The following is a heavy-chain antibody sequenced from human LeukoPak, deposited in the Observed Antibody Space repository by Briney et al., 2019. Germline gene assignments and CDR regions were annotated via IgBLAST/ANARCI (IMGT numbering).Heavy chain of an antibody. CDR3: ARASATDYGDYVPYYYYGMDV. J-gene: IGHJ6*02. CDR2: IIPIFGTA. Sequence: SVKVSCKASGGTFSSYAISWVRQAPGQGLEWMGGIIPIFGTANYAQKFQGRVTITADESTSTAYMELSSLRSEDTAVYYCARASATDYGDYVPYYYYGMDVWGQGTTVTVSS. V-gene: IGHV1-69*13. D-gene: IGHD4-17*01. CDR1: GGTFSSYA.